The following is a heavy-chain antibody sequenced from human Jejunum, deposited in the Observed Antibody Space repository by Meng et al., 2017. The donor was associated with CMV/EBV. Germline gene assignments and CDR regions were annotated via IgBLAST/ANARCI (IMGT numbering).Heavy chain of an antibody. J-gene: IGHJ4*02. D-gene: IGHD4-11*01. Sequence: CKGSGYTFTNYWIGWVRQMPGKGLECMGIIYPGDSDTKYSPSFQGQVTISADKSINTAYLQWSSLQASDTAMYYCARSTTVTDFDSWGQGTLVTVSS. CDR1: GYTFTNYW. CDR2: IYPGDSDT. V-gene: IGHV5-51*01. CDR3: ARSTTVTDFDS.